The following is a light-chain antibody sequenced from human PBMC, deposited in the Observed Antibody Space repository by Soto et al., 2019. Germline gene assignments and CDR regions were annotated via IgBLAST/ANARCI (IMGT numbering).Light chain of an antibody. V-gene: IGLV1-44*01. CDR3: AAWDDSLNGVI. CDR1: RSNIGTNT. CDR2: SNN. Sequence: QSVLTQPPSASGTAGQRVTISCSGSRSNIGTNTVHWYQQLPRTAPKLLIHSNNQRPSGVPDRFSGSKSGTSASLAISGLQSGDEADYYCAAWDDSLNGVIFGGGTKLTVL. J-gene: IGLJ2*01.